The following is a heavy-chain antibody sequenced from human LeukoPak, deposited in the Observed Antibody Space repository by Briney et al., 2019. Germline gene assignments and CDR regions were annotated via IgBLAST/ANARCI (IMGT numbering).Heavy chain of an antibody. D-gene: IGHD6-19*01. J-gene: IGHJ4*02. CDR3: ASTAVAGTRGFDY. CDR2: INHSGST. CDR1: GVSFSGYY. V-gene: IGHV4-34*01. Sequence: SETLSLTCAVYGVSFSGYYWSWIRQPPGKGLEWIGEINHSGSTNYNPSLKSRVTISVDTSRNQFSLKLSSVTAADTAVYYCASTAVAGTRGFDYWGQGTLVTVSS.